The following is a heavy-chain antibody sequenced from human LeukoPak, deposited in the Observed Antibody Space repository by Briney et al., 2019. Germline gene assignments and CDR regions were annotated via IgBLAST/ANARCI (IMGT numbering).Heavy chain of an antibody. J-gene: IGHJ3*02. CDR1: GFTFSNYG. V-gene: IGHV3-30*02. D-gene: IGHD1-1*01. Sequence: PGGSLRLSWAASGFTFSNYGMHWVRQASGKGLEGVAFIRYDGSNKYHADSVKGRFTISRDNSKNTLYLQMESLRAEGTAVYYCAFTSGGGKSDVFDIWGQGTMVTVSS. CDR2: IRYDGSNK. CDR3: AFTSGGGKSDVFDI.